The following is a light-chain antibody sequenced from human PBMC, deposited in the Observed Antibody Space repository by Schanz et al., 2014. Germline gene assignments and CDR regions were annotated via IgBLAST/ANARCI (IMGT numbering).Light chain of an antibody. Sequence: QSALTQPASVSGSPGQSITISCTGTSSDVGDYNYVSWYQQHPGKAPKLMIYEVSKRPSGVPDRFSGSKSGTSASLAISGLQSEDGADYYCAAWDDSLNGRVFGGGTKLTVL. CDR3: AAWDDSLNGRV. J-gene: IGLJ2*01. CDR1: SSDVGDYNY. V-gene: IGLV2-14*01. CDR2: EVS.